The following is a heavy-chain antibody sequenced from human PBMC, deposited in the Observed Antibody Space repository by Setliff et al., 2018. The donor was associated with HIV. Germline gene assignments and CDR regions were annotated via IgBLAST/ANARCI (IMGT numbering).Heavy chain of an antibody. CDR1: GGSISSGGFY. D-gene: IGHD3-10*01. V-gene: IGHV4-31*01. J-gene: IGHJ6*03. Sequence: PSETLSLTCTVSGGSISSGGFYWSWIRQHPGIRLEWIGHIYHSGNTDYKPSLKTLITISVDTSKTQFSLKLTSMTAVDTAVYYCAIQVTMIRGVQNYYMDVWGKGTTVTVSS. CDR3: AIQVTMIRGVQNYYMDV. CDR2: IYHSGNT.